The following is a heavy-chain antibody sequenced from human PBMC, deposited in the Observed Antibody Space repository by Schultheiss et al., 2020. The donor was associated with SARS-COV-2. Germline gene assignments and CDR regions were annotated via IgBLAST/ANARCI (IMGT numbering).Heavy chain of an antibody. CDR3: ARASPARDLGFDP. Sequence: SVKVSCKASGGTFSSYAISWVRQAPGQGLEWMGGIIPIFGTANYAQKFQGRVTITADESTSTAYMELSRLRSDDTAVYYCARASPARDLGFDPWGQGTLVTVSS. V-gene: IGHV1-69*13. CDR2: IIPIFGTA. CDR1: GGTFSSYA. J-gene: IGHJ5*02.